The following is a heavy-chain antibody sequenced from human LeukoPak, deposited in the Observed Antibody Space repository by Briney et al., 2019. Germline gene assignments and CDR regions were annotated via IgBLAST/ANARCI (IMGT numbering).Heavy chain of an antibody. CDR1: GGSISSYY. V-gene: IGHV4-59*01. Sequence: SETLSLTCTVSGGSISSYYWSWIRQPPGKGLEWIGYIYYSGSTNYNPSFKSRVTISVDMSKNQFSLKLSHVTAADTAVLFCGRRGSSTADDAFDIWGQGTMVTASS. J-gene: IGHJ3*02. CDR3: GRRGSSTADDAFDI. CDR2: IYYSGST. D-gene: IGHD6-13*01.